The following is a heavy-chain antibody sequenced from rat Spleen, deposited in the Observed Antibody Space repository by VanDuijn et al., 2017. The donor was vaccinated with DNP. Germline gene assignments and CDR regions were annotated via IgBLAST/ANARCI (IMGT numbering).Heavy chain of an antibody. CDR1: GFTFSDYN. CDR3: ATLSRGWFAY. Sequence: EVQLVESGGGLVQPGRSLKLSCAASGFTFSDYNMAWVRQAPKKGLEWVATISYDGSSTYYRDSVKGRFTISRDNAKSTLYLQMNSLRSEDMATYYCATLSRGWFAYWGQGTLVTVSS. J-gene: IGHJ3*01. D-gene: IGHD3-8*01. CDR2: ISYDGSST. V-gene: IGHV5-7*01.